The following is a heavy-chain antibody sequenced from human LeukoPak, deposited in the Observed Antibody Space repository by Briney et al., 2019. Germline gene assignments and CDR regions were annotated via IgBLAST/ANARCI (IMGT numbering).Heavy chain of an antibody. CDR1: GFTFDDYA. CDR2: IWYDGSNK. Sequence: GGSLRLSCAASGFTFDDYAMHWVRQAPGKGLEWVAVIWYDGSNKYYADSVKGRFTISRDNSKNTLYLQMNSLRAEDTAVYYCGRDSNYDSSGYYYYYYGMDVWGQGTTVTVSS. D-gene: IGHD3-22*01. CDR3: GRDSNYDSSGYYYYYYGMDV. J-gene: IGHJ6*02. V-gene: IGHV3-33*08.